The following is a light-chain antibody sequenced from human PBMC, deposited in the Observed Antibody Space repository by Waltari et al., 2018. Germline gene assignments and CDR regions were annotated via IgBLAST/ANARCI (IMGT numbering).Light chain of an antibody. CDR1: SSNIGANY. J-gene: IGLJ3*02. CDR3: ATWDDSLNAWV. Sequence: QSVLTQSPSASETPGQRVTISCSGSSSNIGANYVYWYQQFPGTAPRLLIYRSYQRPSGVPDRFSGSKSGTSASLAISGLRSEDEADYYCATWDDSLNAWVFGGGTRLTAL. V-gene: IGLV1-47*01. CDR2: RSY.